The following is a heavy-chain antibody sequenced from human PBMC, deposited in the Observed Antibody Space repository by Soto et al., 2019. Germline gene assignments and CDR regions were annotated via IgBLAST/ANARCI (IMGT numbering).Heavy chain of an antibody. CDR1: GFTFSSYS. V-gene: IGHV3-21*01. CDR2: ISSSSSYI. Sequence: PGGSLRLSCAASGFTFSSYSMNWVRQAPGKGLEWVSSISSSSSYIYYADSVKGRFTISRDNAKNSLYLQMNSLRAEDTAVYYCARDYYDSSGYYHLFDYWGQGTLVTVSS. J-gene: IGHJ4*02. D-gene: IGHD3-22*01. CDR3: ARDYYDSSGYYHLFDY.